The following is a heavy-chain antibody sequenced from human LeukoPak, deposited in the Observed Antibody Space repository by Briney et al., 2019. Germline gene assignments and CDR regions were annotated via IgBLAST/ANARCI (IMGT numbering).Heavy chain of an antibody. J-gene: IGHJ4*02. Sequence: GGSLRLSCTASGPTFSTSGFNWVRQAPGKGLEWVASIGPTGSDRYHADSIKGRFTISRDNANNFLYLQMNSLRAEDTAVYYCATETNGRHYDYWGQGTLLTVSS. CDR1: GPTFSTSG. D-gene: IGHD1-14*01. V-gene: IGHV3-21*06. CDR3: ATETNGRHYDY. CDR2: IGPTGSDR.